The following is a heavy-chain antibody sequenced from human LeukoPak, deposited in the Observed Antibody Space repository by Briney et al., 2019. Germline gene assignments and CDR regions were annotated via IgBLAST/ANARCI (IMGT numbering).Heavy chain of an antibody. Sequence: GGSLTLSCAASGFTFSSYTMNWVRQAPGKGLEWVSSITSSSIYTYYADSVKGRFTISRDNAKNSLYLEMNSLRAEDTAVYYCARSRYDSSGYYGIIGDWGQGTLVTVSS. V-gene: IGHV3-21*01. CDR2: ITSSSIYT. J-gene: IGHJ4*02. D-gene: IGHD3-22*01. CDR3: ARSRYDSSGYYGIIGD. CDR1: GFTFSSYT.